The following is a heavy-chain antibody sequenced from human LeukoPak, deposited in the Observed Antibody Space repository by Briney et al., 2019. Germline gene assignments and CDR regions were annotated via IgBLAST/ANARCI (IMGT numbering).Heavy chain of an antibody. CDR2: IYSGGST. D-gene: IGHD4-23*01. V-gene: IGHV3-66*01. CDR3: ARDPGGDDAFDI. Sequence: GGSLRLSCAASGFTFSRYAISWVRQAPGKGLEWVSVIYSGGSTYYADSVKGRFTISRDNSKSTLYLQMNSLRAEDTAVYYCARDPGGDDAFDIWGQGTMVTVSS. J-gene: IGHJ3*02. CDR1: GFTFSRYA.